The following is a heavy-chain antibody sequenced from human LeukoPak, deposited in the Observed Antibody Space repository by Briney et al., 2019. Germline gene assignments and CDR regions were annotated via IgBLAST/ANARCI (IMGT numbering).Heavy chain of an antibody. CDR2: INPNSGDT. Sequence: GASVTVSCTASGYTFTGYYMHWVRQAPGQGLEWMGWINPNSGDTNYAQKFQGRVTMTRDTSISTAYMELSRLRSDDTAVYYCAREDSNIVVVVAGYWFDPWGQGTLVTVSS. CDR1: GYTFTGYY. D-gene: IGHD2-15*01. V-gene: IGHV1-2*02. CDR3: AREDSNIVVVVAGYWFDP. J-gene: IGHJ5*02.